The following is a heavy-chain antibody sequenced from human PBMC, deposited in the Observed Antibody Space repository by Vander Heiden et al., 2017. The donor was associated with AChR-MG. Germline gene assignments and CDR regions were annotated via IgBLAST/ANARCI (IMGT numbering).Heavy chain of an antibody. CDR2: IYYSGST. J-gene: IGHJ4*02. Sequence: QLQLQESGPGLVKPAETLSRTCTVSGGPISSRCGYWGGIRQPRGKGLEWIESIYYSGSTYYNPALKSRVTISVDTSKNQFSLKLSSVTAADAAVYYYARHAGGGWYTLDYWGQGTLVTVSS. CDR3: ARHAGGGWYTLDY. V-gene: IGHV4-39*01. CDR1: GGPISSRCGY. D-gene: IGHD6-19*01.